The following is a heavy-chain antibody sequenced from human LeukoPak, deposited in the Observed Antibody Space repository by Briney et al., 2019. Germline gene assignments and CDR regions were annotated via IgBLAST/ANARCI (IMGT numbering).Heavy chain of an antibody. Sequence: PGGSLRLSCAASGFTFDDYAMHWVRQAPGKGLEWVSGISWNSGSIGYADSVKGRFTISRDNAKNSLYLQMNSLRAEDTALYYCAKDMPISRGVRGVIQYYGMDVWGQGTTVTVSS. V-gene: IGHV3-9*01. CDR2: ISWNSGSI. CDR3: AKDMPISRGVRGVIQYYGMDV. D-gene: IGHD3-10*01. J-gene: IGHJ6*02. CDR1: GFTFDDYA.